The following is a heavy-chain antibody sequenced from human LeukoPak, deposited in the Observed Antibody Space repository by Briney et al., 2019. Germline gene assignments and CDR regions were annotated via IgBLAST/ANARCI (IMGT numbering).Heavy chain of an antibody. V-gene: IGHV1-58*02. D-gene: IGHD4-17*01. Sequence: ASVKVSCKASGFTSTSSAMQSVRQARGQRLEWIGWIVVGSGNTNYAQKFQERVTITRDMSTSTAYMELSSLRSEDTAVYYCAADAKCDYGDWCFDLWGRGTLVTVSS. J-gene: IGHJ2*01. CDR1: GFTSTSSA. CDR2: IVVGSGNT. CDR3: AADAKCDYGDWCFDL.